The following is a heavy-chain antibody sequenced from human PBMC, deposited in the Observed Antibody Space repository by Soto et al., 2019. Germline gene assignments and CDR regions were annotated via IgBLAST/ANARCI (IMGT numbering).Heavy chain of an antibody. D-gene: IGHD2-21*01. V-gene: IGHV3-30*18. J-gene: IGHJ5*01. CDR1: GFTFRSYA. CDR2: TSYDGSKK. CDR3: AKEGQAHCSGDSCFSGWFDS. Sequence: QVQLLESGGGVVQPGKSLRLSCVASGFTFRSYAMHWVRQAPGQGLEWVAFTSYDGSKKDYAESVKGRFTVSRGNFENSLYLEMNSLRPEDTAVYYCAKEGQAHCSGDSCFSGWFDSWGHGTQVTVSS.